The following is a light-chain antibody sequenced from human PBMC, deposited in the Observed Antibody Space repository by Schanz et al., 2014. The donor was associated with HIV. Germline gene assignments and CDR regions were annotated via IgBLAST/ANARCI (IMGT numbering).Light chain of an antibody. CDR1: QSLDRW. J-gene: IGKJ1*01. CDR2: AAS. Sequence: DIQMTQSPSTLSASVGDRISITCRASQSLDRWVAWYQQKPGKAPKLLIYAASSLQSGVPSRFSGSGSGTEFTLTISSLQPDDFATYYCQHSNSYPWTFGQGTKVEI. CDR3: QHSNSYPWT. V-gene: IGKV1-5*01.